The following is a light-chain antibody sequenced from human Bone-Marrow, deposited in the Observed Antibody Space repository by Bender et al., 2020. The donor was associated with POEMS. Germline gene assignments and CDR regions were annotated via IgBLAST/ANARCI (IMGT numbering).Light chain of an antibody. Sequence: QSALTQPASVSGSPGQSITISCTGSSSDIGSYNYVSWFQQHPGKAPKLLIYEVTKRPSGISSRFSGSKSGNTASLTVSGLQAEDEADYYCCAYATSGTLVFGTGTKVTVL. CDR3: CAYATSGTLV. CDR2: EVT. CDR1: SSDIGSYNY. J-gene: IGLJ1*01. V-gene: IGLV2-23*02.